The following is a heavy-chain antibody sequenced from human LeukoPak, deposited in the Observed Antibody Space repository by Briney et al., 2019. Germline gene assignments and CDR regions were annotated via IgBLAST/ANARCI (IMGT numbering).Heavy chain of an antibody. J-gene: IGHJ6*03. Sequence: ASVKVCCKASGYTFTGYYIHWVRQAPGQGLEWMGGIIPIFGTANYAQKFQGRVTITADESTSTAYMELSSLGSEDTAVYYCARDGAYYGSGSYYAAGYYYMDVWGKGTTVTIPS. CDR2: IIPIFGTA. V-gene: IGHV1-69*13. CDR1: GYTFTGYY. D-gene: IGHD3-10*01. CDR3: ARDGAYYGSGSYYAAGYYYMDV.